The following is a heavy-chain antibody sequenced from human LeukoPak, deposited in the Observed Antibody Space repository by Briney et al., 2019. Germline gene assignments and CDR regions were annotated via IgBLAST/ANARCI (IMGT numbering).Heavy chain of an antibody. J-gene: IGHJ4*02. CDR2: IYYTGTT. D-gene: IGHD3-10*01. Sequence: PSETLSLTCTVPGGSISNYYWSWIRQPPGKGLEWIGCIYYTGTTNYNPSLKSRVAISVDSSKNQFSLKLSSVTAADTAVYYCARGAYYGSVDYWGQGTLVTASS. V-gene: IGHV4-59*08. CDR3: ARGAYYGSVDY. CDR1: GGSISNYY.